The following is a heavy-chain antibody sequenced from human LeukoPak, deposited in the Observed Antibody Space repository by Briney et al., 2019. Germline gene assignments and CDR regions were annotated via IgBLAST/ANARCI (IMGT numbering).Heavy chain of an antibody. V-gene: IGHV1-2*02. CDR2: INPNSGGT. CDR3: ARDSVGSSYGWFDP. CDR1: GYTFTGYY. J-gene: IGHJ5*02. Sequence: ASVKVSCKASGYTFTGYYMHWVRQAPGQGLEWMGWINPNSGGTNYAQKFQGRVTMTRDTSISTAYMELSRLRSDDTAVYYCARDSVGSSYGWFDPWRQGTLVTVSS. D-gene: IGHD1-26*01.